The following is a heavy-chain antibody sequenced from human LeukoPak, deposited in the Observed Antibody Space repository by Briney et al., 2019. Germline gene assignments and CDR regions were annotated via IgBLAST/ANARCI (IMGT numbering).Heavy chain of an antibody. J-gene: IGHJ5*02. CDR2: IIPIFGTA. CDR3: ARRLPSNWFDP. Sequence: ASVKVSCTASGGTFSSYAISWVRQAPGQGPEWMGGIIPIFGTANYAQKFQGRVTITADESTSTAYMELSSLRSEDTAVYYCARRLPSNWFDPWGQGTLVTVSS. V-gene: IGHV1-69*13. CDR1: GGTFSSYA.